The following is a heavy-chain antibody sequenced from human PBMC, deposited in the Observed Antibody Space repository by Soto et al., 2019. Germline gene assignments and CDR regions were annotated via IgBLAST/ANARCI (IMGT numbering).Heavy chain of an antibody. CDR1: TGSMRTYY. Sequence: QVQLQESGPGLVRPAETLSLTCSVSTGSMRTYYWTWIRQSPGKGLEWIGQISHTGRTKYNPSLERRGTISADTSRKQFSLKLTSVTAADTALYYCARDDTTGLFDFWGQGTLVTVSS. J-gene: IGHJ4*02. V-gene: IGHV4-59*01. CDR2: ISHTGRT. CDR3: ARDDTTGLFDF. D-gene: IGHD4-17*01.